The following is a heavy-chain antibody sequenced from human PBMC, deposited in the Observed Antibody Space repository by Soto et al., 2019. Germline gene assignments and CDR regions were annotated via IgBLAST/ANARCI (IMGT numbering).Heavy chain of an antibody. CDR1: GASISSGRSY. CDR3: ARDNVYGHFDS. D-gene: IGHD4-17*01. V-gene: IGHV4-31*03. CDR2: MFYSGST. Sequence: SETLSLTCTVSGASISSGRSYWSWIRQHPGKGLEWIGYMFYSGSTYYHPSLKSRVNISADTSKNQFSLRLTSVTPAATAVYYCARDNVYGHFDSWGQGTLVTVSS. J-gene: IGHJ4*02.